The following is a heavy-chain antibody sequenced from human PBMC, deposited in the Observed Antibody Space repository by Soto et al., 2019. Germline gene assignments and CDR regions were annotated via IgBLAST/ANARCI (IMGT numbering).Heavy chain of an antibody. V-gene: IGHV4-59*01. J-gene: IGHJ5*02. D-gene: IGHD3-16*01. Sequence: SETLSLTCTVSGGSISSYYWSWIRQPPGKGLEWIGYIYYSGSTNYNPSLKSRVTISVDTSKNQFSLKLSSVTAADTAVYYCARGEGYTFTDNWFDPWGQGTLVTVSS. CDR1: GGSISSYY. CDR2: IYYSGST. CDR3: ARGEGYTFTDNWFDP.